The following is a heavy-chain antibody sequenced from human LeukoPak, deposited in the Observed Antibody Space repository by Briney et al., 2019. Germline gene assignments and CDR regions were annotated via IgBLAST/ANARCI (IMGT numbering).Heavy chain of an antibody. CDR2: IYYSGYT. CDR3: ARTTMVRGTYYMDV. V-gene: IGHV4-59*01. J-gene: IGHJ6*03. CDR1: GGSISSYY. D-gene: IGHD3-10*01. Sequence: KPSETLSLTCTVSGGSISSYYWGWVRQPPGKGLEWVGYIYYSGYTNYNPSLKSRVTISVDTSKNHFSLKLSSVTAADTAVYYCARTTMVRGTYYMDVWGKGTTVTISS.